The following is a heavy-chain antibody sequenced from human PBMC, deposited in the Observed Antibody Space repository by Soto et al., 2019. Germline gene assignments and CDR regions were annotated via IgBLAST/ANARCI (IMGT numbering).Heavy chain of an antibody. CDR1: GFTFSSCS. J-gene: IGHJ4*02. D-gene: IGHD6-6*01. CDR2: ISSSSSYI. Sequence: GGSLRLSCAASGFTFSSCSMNWVRQAPGKGLEWVSSISSSSSYIYYADSVKGRFTISRDNAKNSLYLQMNSLRAEDTAIYYCASGPFGSIAARRDYWGQGTLVTVSS. CDR3: ASGPFGSIAARRDY. V-gene: IGHV3-21*06.